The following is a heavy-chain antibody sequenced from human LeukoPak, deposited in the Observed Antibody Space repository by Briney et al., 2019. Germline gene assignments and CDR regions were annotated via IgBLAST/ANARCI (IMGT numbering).Heavy chain of an antibody. J-gene: IGHJ5*02. D-gene: IGHD3-10*01. CDR3: AKEPGISQNWFDP. Sequence: GGSLRLSCAASGFTFSSYAMNWVRQAPGKGLEWVSAISGGGGSTYYTDSVKGRFTISRDNSKNTLFLQMNSLRAEDTAVYYCAKEPGISQNWFDPWGQGTLVTVSS. V-gene: IGHV3-23*01. CDR1: GFTFSSYA. CDR2: ISGGGGST.